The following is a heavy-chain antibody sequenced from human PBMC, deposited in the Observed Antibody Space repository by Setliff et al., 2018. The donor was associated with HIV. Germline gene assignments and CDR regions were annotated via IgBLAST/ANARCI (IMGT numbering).Heavy chain of an antibody. CDR2: IKQDGSEK. J-gene: IGHJ3*02. Sequence: GGSLRLSCAASGFTFSSYWMSWVRQAPGKGLEWVANIKQDGSEKYYVDSVKGRFTISRDNAKNSLYLQMNSLRAEDTAVYYCATQGYSSGWYDDVFDIWGQGTMVTVSS. V-gene: IGHV3-7*01. CDR1: GFTFSSYW. CDR3: ATQGYSSGWYDDVFDI. D-gene: IGHD6-19*01.